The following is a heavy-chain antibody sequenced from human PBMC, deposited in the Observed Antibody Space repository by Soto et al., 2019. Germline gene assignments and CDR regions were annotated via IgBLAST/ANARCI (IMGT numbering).Heavy chain of an antibody. J-gene: IGHJ4*02. D-gene: IGHD5-12*01. V-gene: IGHV4-59*08. CDR3: ARLGYSGYDYCLDY. CDR1: GGSISSYY. CDR2: IYYSGST. Sequence: PSETLSLTCTVSGGSISSYYWSWIWQPPGKGLEWIGYIYYSGSTNYNPSLKSRVTISVDTSKNQFSLKLSSVTAADTAVYYCARLGYSGYDYCLDYWGQGTLVTVSS.